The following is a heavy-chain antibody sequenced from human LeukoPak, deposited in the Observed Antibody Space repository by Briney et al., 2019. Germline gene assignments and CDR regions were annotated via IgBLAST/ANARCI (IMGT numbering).Heavy chain of an antibody. CDR1: GFTFGDYA. V-gene: IGHV3-49*03. CDR3: TRDISSWYLPSWFDP. CDR2: IRSKAYGGTT. Sequence: GGSLRLSCTASGFTFGDYAMSWFRQAPGKGLEWVGFIRSKAYGGTTEYAASVKGRFTTSRDDSKSIAYLQMNSLKTEDTAVYYCTRDISSWYLPSWFDPWGQGTLVTVSS. J-gene: IGHJ5*02. D-gene: IGHD6-13*01.